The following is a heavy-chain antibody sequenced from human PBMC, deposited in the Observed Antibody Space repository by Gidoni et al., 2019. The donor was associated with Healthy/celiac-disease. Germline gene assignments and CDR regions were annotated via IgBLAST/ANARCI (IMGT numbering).Heavy chain of an antibody. J-gene: IGHJ6*02. D-gene: IGHD1-26*01. CDR3: ARDSSGSYWGYYYYGMDV. Sequence: EVQLVESGGGLVQPGGSLRLSCAASGFTFSSYELNWVRQAPGKGLEWVSYISSSGSTIYYADSVKGRFTISRDNAKNSLYLQMNSLRAEDTAVYYCARDSSGSYWGYYYYGMDVWGQGTTVTVSS. CDR1: GFTFSSYE. CDR2: ISSSGSTI. V-gene: IGHV3-48*03.